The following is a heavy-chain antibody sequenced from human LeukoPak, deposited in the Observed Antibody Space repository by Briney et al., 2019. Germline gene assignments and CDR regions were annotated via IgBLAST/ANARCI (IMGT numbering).Heavy chain of an antibody. CDR1: GYSISSGYY. J-gene: IGHJ6*04. CDR3: ARLRGNWNPDV. D-gene: IGHD1-20*01. Sequence: SETLSLTCTVSGYSISSGYYWGWIRQPPGKGLEWIGSIYHSGSTYYNPSLKSRVTISVDTSKNQFSLKLSSVTAADTAVYYCARLRGNWNPDVWGKGTTVTVSS. V-gene: IGHV4-38-2*02. CDR2: IYHSGST.